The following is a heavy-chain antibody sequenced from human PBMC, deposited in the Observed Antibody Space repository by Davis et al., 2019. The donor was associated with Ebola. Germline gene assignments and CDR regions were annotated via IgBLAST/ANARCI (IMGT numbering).Heavy chain of an antibody. Sequence: PGGSLRLSCAASGFTVSTKYMSWVRQAPGKGLEWVSVIYSGGSTYYADSVKGRFTISRDNSKNTLYLQMNSLRAEDTAVYYCARTLVRLYYYYMDVWGKGTTVTVSS. D-gene: IGHD3-10*01. CDR2: IYSGGST. V-gene: IGHV3-53*01. CDR3: ARTLVRLYYYYMDV. CDR1: GFTVSTKY. J-gene: IGHJ6*03.